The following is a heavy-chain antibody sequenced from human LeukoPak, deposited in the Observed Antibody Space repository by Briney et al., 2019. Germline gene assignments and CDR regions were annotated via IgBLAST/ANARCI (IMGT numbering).Heavy chain of an antibody. J-gene: IGHJ6*02. D-gene: IGHD1-26*01. CDR1: GFTFSSYW. V-gene: IGHV3-7*03. CDR3: ARVGRPDYNSGSRLQSGMDV. CDR2: IKQDGSEK. Sequence: GGSLRLSCAASGFTFSSYWMSWVRQALGKGLEWVANIKQDGSEKYYVDSVKGRFTISRDNAKNSLYLQMNSLRVEDTAVCYCARVGRPDYNSGSRLQSGMDVWGQGTTVTVSS.